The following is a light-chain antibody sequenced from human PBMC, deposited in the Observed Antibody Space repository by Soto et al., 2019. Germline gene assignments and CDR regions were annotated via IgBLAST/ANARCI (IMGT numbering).Light chain of an antibody. Sequence: ANQSISSSLAWYQQKPGKAPKLLIYYASTLESGVPSRFSGSGSGTEFTLTISSLQPDDFATYYCQQYNSYPWTFGQGTKVDI. CDR2: YAS. J-gene: IGKJ1*01. V-gene: IGKV1-5*01. CDR1: QSISSS. CDR3: QQYNSYPWT.